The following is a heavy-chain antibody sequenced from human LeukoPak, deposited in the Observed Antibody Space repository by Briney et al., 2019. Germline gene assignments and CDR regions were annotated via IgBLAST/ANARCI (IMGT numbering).Heavy chain of an antibody. V-gene: IGHV3-21*01. CDR3: ARDTTYCGGGCYSLTDY. J-gene: IGHJ4*02. CDR1: GFTFSSFS. D-gene: IGHD2-21*02. CDR2: IRSSSGSI. Sequence: GGSLRLSCAASGFTFSSFSMNWVRQAPAKGPDWVSSIRSSSGSIYYADSLKGGFTISRDNAKNSLYLQMDSLRAEDTAVYYCARDTTYCGGGCYSLTDYWGQGTLVSVSS.